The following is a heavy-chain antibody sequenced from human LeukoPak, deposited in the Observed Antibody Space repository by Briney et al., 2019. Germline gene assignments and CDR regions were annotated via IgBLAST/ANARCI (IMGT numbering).Heavy chain of an antibody. CDR3: ARDFSGNWYFDL. CDR1: GYTFTGYY. Sequence: ASVKVSCKASGYTFTGYYMHWVRQAPGQGLEWMGWINPNSGGTNYAPKFQGWVTMTRDTSISTAYMVLSRLRSDDTAVYYCARDFSGNWYFDLWGRGTLVTVSS. V-gene: IGHV1-2*04. CDR2: INPNSGGT. D-gene: IGHD1-26*01. J-gene: IGHJ2*01.